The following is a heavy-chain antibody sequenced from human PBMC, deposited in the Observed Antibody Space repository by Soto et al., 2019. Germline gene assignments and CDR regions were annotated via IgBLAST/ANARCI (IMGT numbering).Heavy chain of an antibody. J-gene: IGHJ4*02. CDR1: GFTFSHFG. V-gene: IGHV3-33*01. CDR3: AIAGLHRGSWQYFES. CDR2: IWYDGSNR. D-gene: IGHD6-13*01. Sequence: QVQLVESGGGVVQPGRSLTLSCAASGFTFSHFGMRWVRQAAGKRLEWVALIWYDGSNRDYADSVKGRFTISRDNFNNILHPQMNSLRAGDAAWYYRAIAGLHRGSWQYFESWGQGTLVSVSS.